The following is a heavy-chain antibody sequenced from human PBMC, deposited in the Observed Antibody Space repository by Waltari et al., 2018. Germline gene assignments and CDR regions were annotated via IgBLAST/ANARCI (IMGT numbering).Heavy chain of an antibody. Sequence: QVQLQESGPGLVKPSETLSLTCTVSGGSISSYSWSWIRQPPGKGLEWIGYIYYSGSTNYNPSLKSRVTISVDTSKNQFSLKLSSVTAADTAVYYCAREKVDTYYYYMDVWGKGTTVTVSS. J-gene: IGHJ6*03. CDR3: AREKVDTYYYYMDV. CDR1: GGSISSYS. D-gene: IGHD5-18*01. CDR2: IYYSGST. V-gene: IGHV4-59*01.